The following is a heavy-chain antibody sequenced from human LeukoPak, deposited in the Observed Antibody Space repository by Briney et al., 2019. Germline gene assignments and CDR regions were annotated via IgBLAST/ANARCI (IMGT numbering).Heavy chain of an antibody. J-gene: IGHJ6*03. CDR1: GGTFSSYA. CDR2: IIPIFGTA. CDR3: ARDRRITMVRGVYYYYYYMDV. D-gene: IGHD3-10*01. Sequence: ASVKVSCKASGGTFSSYAISRVRQAPGQGLEWMGGIIPIFGTANYAQKFQGRVTITADESTSTAYMELSSLRSEDAAVYYCARDRRITMVRGVYYYYYYMDVWGKGTTVTLSS. V-gene: IGHV1-69*13.